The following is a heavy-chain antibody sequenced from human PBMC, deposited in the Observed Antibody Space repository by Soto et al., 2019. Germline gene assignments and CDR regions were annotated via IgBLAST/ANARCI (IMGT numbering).Heavy chain of an antibody. CDR1: GYTFTSYY. V-gene: IGHV1-46*01. J-gene: IGHJ3*02. CDR2: INPSGGST. Sequence: GASVKVSCKASGYTFTSYYMHWVRQAPGQGLEWMGIINPSGGSTSYAQKFQGRVTMTRDTSTSTVYMELSSLRSEDTAVYYCARDRATVATRHDAFDIWGQGTMVTVSS. D-gene: IGHD4-17*01. CDR3: ARDRATVATRHDAFDI.